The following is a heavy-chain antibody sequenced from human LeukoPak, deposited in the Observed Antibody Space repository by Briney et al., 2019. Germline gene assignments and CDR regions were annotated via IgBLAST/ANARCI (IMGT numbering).Heavy chain of an antibody. CDR3: ARVYGFFDY. Sequence: SSETLSLTCAVYGGSFSGYYWSWIRQPPGKGLEWIGEINHCGSTNYNPSLKSRVTISVDTSKNQFSLKLSSVTAADTAVYYCARVYGFFDYWGQGTLVTVSS. D-gene: IGHD2-8*01. CDR1: GGSFSGYY. J-gene: IGHJ4*02. CDR2: INHCGST. V-gene: IGHV4-34*01.